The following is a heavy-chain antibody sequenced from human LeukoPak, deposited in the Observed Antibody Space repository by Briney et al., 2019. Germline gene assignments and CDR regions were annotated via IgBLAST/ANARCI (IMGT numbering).Heavy chain of an antibody. CDR3: AREADGSGSYYPYYYYMDV. D-gene: IGHD3-10*01. CDR2: IIPIYGTA. Sequence: GASVKVSCKASGGTFSSYAISWVRQAPGQGLELMGAIIPIYGTANYAQKFQGRVTITTDESTSTAYMELSSLRSEDTAVYYCAREADGSGSYYPYYYYMDVWGKGTTVTVSS. J-gene: IGHJ6*03. V-gene: IGHV1-69*05. CDR1: GGTFSSYA.